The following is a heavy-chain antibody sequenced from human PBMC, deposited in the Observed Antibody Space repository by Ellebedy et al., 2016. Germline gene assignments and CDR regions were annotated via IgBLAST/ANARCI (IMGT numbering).Heavy chain of an antibody. CDR1: GGSFSGYY. V-gene: IGHV4-34*01. J-gene: IGHJ4*02. CDR2: NNHSGST. CDR3: ARDKGQLWF. D-gene: IGHD5-18*01. Sequence: SETLSLTCAVYGGSFSGYYWSWIRQPPGKGLEWIGENNHSGSTNYNPSLKSRVTISVDTSKNQFSLKLSSVTAADTAVYYCARDKGQLWFWGQGTLVTVSS.